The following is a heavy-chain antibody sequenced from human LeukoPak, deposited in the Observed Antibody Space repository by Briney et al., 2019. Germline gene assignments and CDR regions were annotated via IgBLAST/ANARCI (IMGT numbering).Heavy chain of an antibody. CDR1: GFTFDDYG. CDR2: INWNGGST. D-gene: IGHD3-10*01. CDR3: ARDGGYGSGSYNLHYWHFDL. Sequence: PGGSLRLSCAASGFTFDDYGMSWVRQAPGKGLEWVSGINWNGGSTGYADSVKGRFTISRDNAKNSLYLQMNSLRAEDTALYHCARDGGYGSGSYNLHYWHFDLWGRGTLVTVSS. J-gene: IGHJ2*01. V-gene: IGHV3-20*01.